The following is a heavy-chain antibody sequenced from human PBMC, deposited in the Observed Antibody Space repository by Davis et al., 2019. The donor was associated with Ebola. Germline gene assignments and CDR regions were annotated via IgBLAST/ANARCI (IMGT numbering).Heavy chain of an antibody. CDR3: AKDIGPYSSGWYGNYYYYGMDV. J-gene: IGHJ6*02. V-gene: IGHV3-9*01. D-gene: IGHD6-19*01. Sequence: SLKISCAASGFTFDDYAMHWVRQAPGKGLEWVSGISWNSGSIGYADSVKGRFTISRDNAKNSLYLQMNSLRAEDTALYYCAKDIGPYSSGWYGNYYYYGMDVWGQGTTVTVSS. CDR1: GFTFDDYA. CDR2: ISWNSGSI.